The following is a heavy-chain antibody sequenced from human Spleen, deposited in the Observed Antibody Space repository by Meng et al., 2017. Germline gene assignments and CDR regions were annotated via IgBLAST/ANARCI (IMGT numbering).Heavy chain of an antibody. D-gene: IGHD4-11*01. Sequence: QVPLQQVGAGVLQPSETPSLPCVVLGGSFRYYYWSWIRPPPGKGLEWIGEINHSGSTNYNPSLESRATISVDTSQNNLSLKLSSVTAADSAVYYCARGPTTMAHDLDYWGQGTLVTVSS. CDR2: INHSGST. CDR3: ARGPTTMAHDLDY. V-gene: IGHV4-34*01. J-gene: IGHJ4*02. CDR1: GGSFRYYY.